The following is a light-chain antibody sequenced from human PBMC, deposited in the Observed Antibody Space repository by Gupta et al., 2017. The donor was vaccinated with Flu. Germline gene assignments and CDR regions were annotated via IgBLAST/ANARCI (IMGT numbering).Light chain of an antibody. J-gene: IGKJ4*01. CDR1: QSSSSY. CDR3: QQRSNWTLT. Sequence: IVLTQSPAPMPLSPGERATLPSRASQSSSSYIAWYQQNPGQAPSLHIYDAANRATGSPAGLSGSGSGTDVTPTISSLEPEDVAVYYYQQRSNWTLTFGGGTKVEIK. V-gene: IGKV3-11*01. CDR2: DAA.